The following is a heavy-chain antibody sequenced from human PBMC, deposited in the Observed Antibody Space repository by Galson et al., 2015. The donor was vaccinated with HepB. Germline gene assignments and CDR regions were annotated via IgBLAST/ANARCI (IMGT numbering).Heavy chain of an antibody. Sequence: SLRLSCAVSGFTFDDYAMHWVRQAPGKGLEWVSGISWNSDRIAYADSVKGRFTISRDNAKNSLFLQMNSLRAEDTALYYCVKDSGYSSSSGDYFDYWGQGTMVT. V-gene: IGHV3-9*01. CDR1: GFTFDDYA. D-gene: IGHD6-6*01. CDR3: VKDSGYSSSSGDYFDY. J-gene: IGHJ4*03. CDR2: ISWNSDRI.